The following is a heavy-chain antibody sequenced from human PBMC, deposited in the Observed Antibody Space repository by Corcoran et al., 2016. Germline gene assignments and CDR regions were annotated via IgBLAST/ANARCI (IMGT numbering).Heavy chain of an antibody. CDR2: IIPIFGTA. J-gene: IGHJ4*02. CDR1: GGTFSSYA. Sequence: QVQLVQSGAEVKKPGSSVKVSCKASGGTFSSYAISWVRQAPGQGLEWMGGIIPIFGTANYAQKFQGRVTITADESTSTAYMELSSLTSEDTAVYYCAGVSRNYYDSSVGDYWGQGTLVTVSS. CDR3: AGVSRNYYDSSVGDY. V-gene: IGHV1-69*01. D-gene: IGHD3-22*01.